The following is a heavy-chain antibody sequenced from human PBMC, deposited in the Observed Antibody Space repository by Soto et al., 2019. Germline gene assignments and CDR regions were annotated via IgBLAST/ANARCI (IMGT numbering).Heavy chain of an antibody. J-gene: IGHJ6*03. Sequence: EAQLVESGGGLVQPGGSLRLSCAASGFTFSNYEMHWVRQAPGKGLEYVSGISNNGAHTDYAKSVKGRFTISRDNSENTLYLQMGSLRAGDMAPYYCARRGYGSRWPNVYMDVWGKGTTVTVSS. V-gene: IGHV3-64*01. CDR2: ISNNGAHT. CDR1: GFTFSNYE. D-gene: IGHD6-13*01. CDR3: ARRGYGSRWPNVYMDV.